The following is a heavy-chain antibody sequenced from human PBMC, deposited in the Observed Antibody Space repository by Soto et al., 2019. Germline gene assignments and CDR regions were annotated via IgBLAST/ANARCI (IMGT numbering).Heavy chain of an antibody. CDR3: ARDSGYCSGGSCYGYYYYGMDV. J-gene: IGHJ6*02. CDR2: IWYDGSNK. Sequence: LRLSCAASGFTFSSYGMHWVRQAPGKGLEWVAVIWYDGSNKYYADSVKGRFTISRDNSKNTLYLQMNSLRAEDTAVYYCARDSGYCSGGSCYGYYYYGMDVWGQGTTVTVSS. CDR1: GFTFSSYG. V-gene: IGHV3-33*01. D-gene: IGHD2-15*01.